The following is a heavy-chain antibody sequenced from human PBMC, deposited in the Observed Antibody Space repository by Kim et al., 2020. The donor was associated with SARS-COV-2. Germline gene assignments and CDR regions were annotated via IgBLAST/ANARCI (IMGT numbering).Heavy chain of an antibody. J-gene: IGHJ4*02. Sequence: GGSLRLSCAASGFTFSSYAMSWVRQAPGKGPEWVSLVSGSGGSTYHADSVKGRFAISRDNSKKTLYLQMNSLRAEDTALYYCAKGESSNWSFFDYWGQG. D-gene: IGHD6-13*01. CDR1: GFTFSSYA. CDR3: AKGESSNWSFFDY. V-gene: IGHV3-23*01. CDR2: VSGSGGST.